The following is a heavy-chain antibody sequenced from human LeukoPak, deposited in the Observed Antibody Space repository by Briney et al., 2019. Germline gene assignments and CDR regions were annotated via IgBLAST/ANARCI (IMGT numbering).Heavy chain of an antibody. J-gene: IGHJ2*01. CDR2: IYYSGST. V-gene: IGHV4-59*01. Sequence: SETLSLTCTVSGGSISSYYWSWIRQPPGKGLEWIGYIYYSGSTNYNPSLKSRVTISVDNSKNQFSLKLSSVTAADTAVYYCXXXMTYYDILTGYSSYWYFDLWGRGTLVTVSS. D-gene: IGHD3-9*01. CDR3: XXXMTYYDILTGYSSYWYFDL. CDR1: GGSISSYY.